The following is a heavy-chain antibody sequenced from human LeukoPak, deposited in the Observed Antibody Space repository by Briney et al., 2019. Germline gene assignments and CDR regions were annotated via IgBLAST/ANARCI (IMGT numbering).Heavy chain of an antibody. Sequence: ASVRVSYKASRYTFSSYDINWVREAAGQGLEWMGWMNPNTGRTGCAQKFQGRLTMTRDTSISTAYRELSSLRSEDTAVYYCARLSQTPDYYSSGGYYYLGYWGQGTPVTVSS. J-gene: IGHJ4*02. V-gene: IGHV1-8*01. D-gene: IGHD3-22*01. CDR2: MNPNTGRT. CDR1: RYTFSSYD. CDR3: ARLSQTPDYYSSGGYYYLGY.